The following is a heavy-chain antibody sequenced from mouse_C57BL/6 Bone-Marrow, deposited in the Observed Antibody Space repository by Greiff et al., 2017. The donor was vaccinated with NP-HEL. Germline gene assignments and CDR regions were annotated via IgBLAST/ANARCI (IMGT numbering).Heavy chain of an antibody. D-gene: IGHD2-4*01. Sequence: QVQLKESGPGLVQPSQSLSITCTVSGFSLTSYGVHWVRQSPGKGLVWLGVIWSGGSTDYNAAFISRLSISTDNSKSQVFFKMNSLQADDTAIYYCARAGITRAWFAYWGQGTLVTVSA. V-gene: IGHV2-2*01. CDR3: ARAGITRAWFAY. CDR2: IWSGGST. J-gene: IGHJ3*01. CDR1: GFSLTSYG.